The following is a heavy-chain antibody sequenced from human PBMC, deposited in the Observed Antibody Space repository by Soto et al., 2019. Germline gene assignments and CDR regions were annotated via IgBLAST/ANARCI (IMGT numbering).Heavy chain of an antibody. D-gene: IGHD6-19*01. J-gene: IGHJ4*02. CDR3: AKDPSIAVAGTDY. V-gene: IGHV3-23*01. Sequence: GGSLRLSCAASGFTFSSYAMSWVRQAPGKGLEWVSAISGSGGSTYYADSVKGRFTISRDNSKNTLYLQMNSLRAEDTAVYYCAKDPSIAVAGTDYWGQATLVTVSS. CDR1: GFTFSSYA. CDR2: ISGSGGST.